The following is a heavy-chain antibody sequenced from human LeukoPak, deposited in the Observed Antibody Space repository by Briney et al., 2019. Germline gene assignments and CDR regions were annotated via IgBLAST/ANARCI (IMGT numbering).Heavy chain of an antibody. V-gene: IGHV3-33*01. D-gene: IGHD6-19*01. CDR1: GFTFSSYG. Sequence: GGSLRLSCAASGFTFSSYGMHWVRQAPGKGLEWVAVIWYDGSNKYYADSVKGRFTISRDNSRNTLYLQMNSLRAEDTAVYYCARDGSSGWYWVDYWGQGTLVTVSS. J-gene: IGHJ4*02. CDR2: IWYDGSNK. CDR3: ARDGSSGWYWVDY.